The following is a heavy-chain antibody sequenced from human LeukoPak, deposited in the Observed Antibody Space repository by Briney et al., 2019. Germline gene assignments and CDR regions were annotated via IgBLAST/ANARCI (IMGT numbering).Heavy chain of an antibody. V-gene: IGHV1-2*02. CDR3: ARDGGGLNDIHADY. Sequence: ASVKVSCKASGYTFTGYYMDWVRQAPGQGLEWMGWINPNSGGTNYAQKFQGRVTMTRDTSISTAYMELSRLRSDDTAVYYCARDGGGLNDIHADYWGQGTLVTVSS. D-gene: IGHD3-9*01. CDR1: GYTFTGYY. CDR2: INPNSGGT. J-gene: IGHJ4*02.